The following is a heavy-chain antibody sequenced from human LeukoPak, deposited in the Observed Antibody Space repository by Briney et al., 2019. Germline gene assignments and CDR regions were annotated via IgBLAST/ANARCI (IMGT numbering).Heavy chain of an antibody. V-gene: IGHV3-30*02. CDR1: GFSFSGYG. CDR2: IRYDGSNK. CDR3: AKGAFPRVAATFDY. Sequence: GGSLRLSCAASGFSFSGYGMHWVRQAPGKGLEWVAFIRYDGSNKYYADSVKGRFTISRDNSKNTLYLQMNSLRAEDTAVYYCAKGAFPRVAATFDYWGQGTLVTVSS. D-gene: IGHD2-15*01. J-gene: IGHJ4*02.